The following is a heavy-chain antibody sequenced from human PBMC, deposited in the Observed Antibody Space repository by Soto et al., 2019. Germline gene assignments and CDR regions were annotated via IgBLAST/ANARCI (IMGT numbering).Heavy chain of an antibody. CDR1: GFTFSSYA. CDR2: ISGSGGST. J-gene: IGHJ4*02. CDR3: AKDRHIVVVPAAAYDY. V-gene: IGHV3-23*01. Sequence: EVQLLESGGGLVQPGGSLRLSCAASGFTFSSYAMSWVHQAPGKGLEWVSAISGSGGSTYYADSVKGRFTISRDNSKNTLYLQMNSLRAEDTAVYYCAKDRHIVVVPAAAYDYWGQGTLVTVSS. D-gene: IGHD2-2*01.